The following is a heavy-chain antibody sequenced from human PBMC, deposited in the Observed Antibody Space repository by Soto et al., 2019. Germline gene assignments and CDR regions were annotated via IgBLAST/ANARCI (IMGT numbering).Heavy chain of an antibody. J-gene: IGHJ6*03. D-gene: IGHD2-2*02. V-gene: IGHV1-3*01. CDR1: GYTFTSYA. Sequence: ASVKVSCKASGYTFTSYAMHWVRQAPGQRLEWMGWINAGNGNTKYSQKFQGRVTITRDTSASTAYMELSSLRSEDTAVYYCARDPGPLYCSSTSCYTPSYYYYYMDVWGKGTTVTVSS. CDR2: INAGNGNT. CDR3: ARDPGPLYCSSTSCYTPSYYYYYMDV.